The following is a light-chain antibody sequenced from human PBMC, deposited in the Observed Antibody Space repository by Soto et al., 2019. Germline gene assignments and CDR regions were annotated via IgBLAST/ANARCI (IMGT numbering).Light chain of an antibody. CDR1: QGVNSY. CDR3: KKLKIPPPP. CDR2: AAS. Sequence: DIQLTQSPSFLSASVGDRVTITCRASQGVNSYFAWYQQKPGKAPNLLIYAASTLPSGVPSRFSGSGSGTDSTLTISTLHPKIFPIYYVKKLKIPPPPFGGGTKGEIK. V-gene: IGKV1-9*01. J-gene: IGKJ4*01.